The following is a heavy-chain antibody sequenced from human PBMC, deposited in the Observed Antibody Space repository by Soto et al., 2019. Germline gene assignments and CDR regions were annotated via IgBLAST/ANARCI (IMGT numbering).Heavy chain of an antibody. V-gene: IGHV1-18*01. CDR2: ISAYNGNT. CDR3: ARDLRTGTTSFFDY. Sequence: ASVRVSCKASGYTFTSYGISWGRQAPGQGLEWMGWISAYNGNTNYAQRLQGRVTMTTDTSTSTAHMELRSLRSDDTAVYYCARDLRTGTTSFFDYWGQGTLVTVSS. CDR1: GYTFTSYG. D-gene: IGHD1-7*01. J-gene: IGHJ4*02.